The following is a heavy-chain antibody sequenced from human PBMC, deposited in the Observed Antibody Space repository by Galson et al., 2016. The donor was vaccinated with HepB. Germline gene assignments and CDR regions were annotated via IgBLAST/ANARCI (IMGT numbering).Heavy chain of an antibody. CDR2: ISSSSSYV. J-gene: IGHJ4*02. V-gene: IGHV3-21*01. D-gene: IGHD3-3*01. Sequence: SLRLSCAASGFIFSSYTMNWVRQAPGKGLEWVSSISSSSSYVDYADTVKGRFTISRDNAKNSLYLQMNSLRAEDTAVYYCARAKGLLEWLVRYYFDYWGQGTLVTDSS. CDR3: ARAKGLLEWLVRYYFDY. CDR1: GFIFSSYT.